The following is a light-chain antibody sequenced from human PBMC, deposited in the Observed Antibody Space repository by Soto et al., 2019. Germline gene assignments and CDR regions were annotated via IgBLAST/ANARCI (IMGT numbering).Light chain of an antibody. J-gene: IGLJ2*01. CDR1: ISNIGAGYN. Sequence: QSVLTQPPSVSGAPGQRVTISCAGDISNIGAGYNVHWYQLLPGSAPKLLIFDNTNRPSGVPDRFSGSKSGTSASLAITGLQAEDEADYYCQSYDSSASKGFGGGTKVTV. CDR2: DNT. CDR3: QSYDSSASKG. V-gene: IGLV1-40*01.